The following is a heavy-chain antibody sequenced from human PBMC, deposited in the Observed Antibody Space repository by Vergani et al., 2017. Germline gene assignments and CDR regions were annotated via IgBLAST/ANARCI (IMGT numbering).Heavy chain of an antibody. CDR3: ARDKSKRAPAVMGTYYYYMDV. CDR1: GFTFNIFA. V-gene: IGHV3-23*01. Sequence: EVRLLESGGGLVQPGGSLRLSCAASGFTFNIFAMSWVRQAPGKGLEWVSTITYNGGRTYYADSVTGRFTISRDNSKNTLYLEMESLRVEDTAVYFCARDKSKRAPAVMGTYYYYMDVWGKGTKVTVSS. J-gene: IGHJ6*03. CDR2: ITYNGGRT. D-gene: IGHD3-16*01.